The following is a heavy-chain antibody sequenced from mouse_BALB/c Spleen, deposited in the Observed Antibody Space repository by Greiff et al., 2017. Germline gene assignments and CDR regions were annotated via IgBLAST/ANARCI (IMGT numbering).Heavy chain of an antibody. CDR1: GYTFTDYA. CDR2: ISTYYGDA. J-gene: IGHJ4*01. CDR3: AREQGGNAMDY. Sequence: QVQLQQSGAELVRPGVSVKISCKGSGYTFTDYAMHWVKQSHAKSLEWIGVISTYYGDASYNQKFKGKATMTVDKSSSTAYMELARLTSEDSAIYYCAREQGGNAMDYWGQGTSVTVSS. V-gene: IGHV1S137*01.